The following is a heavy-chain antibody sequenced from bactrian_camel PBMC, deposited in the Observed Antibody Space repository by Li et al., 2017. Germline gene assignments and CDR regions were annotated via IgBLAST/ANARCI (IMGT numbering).Heavy chain of an antibody. J-gene: IGHJ4*01. CDR1: GYNNIFIVCT. CDR2: FNTRRNGRT. CDR3: AAAVGEYCARTIDFTV. V-gene: IGHV3S53*01. Sequence: HVQLVESGGGSVQAGGSLKLSCAASGYNNIFIVCTMGWYRQAPGKEREGVATFNTRRNGRTEYPDSVKGRFTISQDKPFNKAYLQMNSLKREDAATYYCAAAVGEYCARTIDFTVWGQGTQVTVS. D-gene: IGHD1*01.